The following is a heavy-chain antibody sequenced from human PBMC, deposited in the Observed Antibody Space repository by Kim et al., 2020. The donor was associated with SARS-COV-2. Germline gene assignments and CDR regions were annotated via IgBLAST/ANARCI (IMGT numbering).Heavy chain of an antibody. J-gene: IGHJ4*02. Sequence: SETLSLICTVSGDPISSGVYYWTWIRQPAGKGLEWIGRIYTRGTINYNPSLKSRVTISADTSKNQFFLNLSSVTAADTAVYYCARGPFGSGWYYLDYWGQGILVTVS. CDR2: IYTRGTI. D-gene: IGHD6-19*01. CDR3: ARGPFGSGWYYLDY. V-gene: IGHV4-61*02. CDR1: GDPISSGVYY.